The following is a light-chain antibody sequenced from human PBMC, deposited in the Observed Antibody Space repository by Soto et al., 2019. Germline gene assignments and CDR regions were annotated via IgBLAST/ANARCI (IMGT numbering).Light chain of an antibody. J-gene: IGKJ5*01. Sequence: EIVMTKSPSTLSVSAGERAGLSCMAVQSVSSNLAWYQQKPGQAPRLLIYGASTRATGIPARFSGSGSGTEFTLTISSLQSEDFAVYYCQQYNNWPPTITFGQGTRLEI. CDR1: QSVSSN. CDR2: GAS. V-gene: IGKV3-15*01. CDR3: QQYNNWPPTIT.